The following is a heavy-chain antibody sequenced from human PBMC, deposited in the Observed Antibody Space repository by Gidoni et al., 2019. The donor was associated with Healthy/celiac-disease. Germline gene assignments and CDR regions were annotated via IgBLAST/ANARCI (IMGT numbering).Heavy chain of an antibody. CDR1: GYTSTSYD. J-gene: IGHJ4*02. CDR3: ARAQGVGVRGRAPSY. D-gene: IGHD3-10*01. CDR2: MNPNSSNT. V-gene: IGHV1-8*01. Sequence: QLQLVQSGAEVKKPGASVKVSCKASGYTSTSYDINWVRQAPGQGLEWMGRMNPNSSNTGYAQKFQGKVTMTRNTSISTAYGELSSLRSEDTAVYYCARAQGVGVRGRAPSYWGQGTLVTVSS.